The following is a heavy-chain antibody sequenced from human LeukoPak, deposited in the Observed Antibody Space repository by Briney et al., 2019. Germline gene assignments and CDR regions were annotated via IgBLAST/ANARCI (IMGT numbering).Heavy chain of an antibody. V-gene: IGHV1-69*05. CDR3: ARDPLSDPPGDY. J-gene: IGHJ4*02. CDR2: LIPIFGTA. CDR1: GGTFSSYA. Sequence: SVEVSFKASGGTFSSYAISWVRQAPGQGLEWMGRLIPIFGTANYAQKFQGRVTITTDESTSTAYMELSSLRSEDTAVYYCARDPLSDPPGDYWGQGTLVTVSS.